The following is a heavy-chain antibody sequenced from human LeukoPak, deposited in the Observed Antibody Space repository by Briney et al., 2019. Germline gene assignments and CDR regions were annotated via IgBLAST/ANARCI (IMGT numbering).Heavy chain of an antibody. CDR3: ARDQYGGNSGGGY. CDR1: GFTFSSYA. D-gene: IGHD4-23*01. Sequence: QPGGSLRLSCAASGFTFSSYAMSWVRQAPGKGLEWVSAISGSGGSTYYADSVKGRFTISRDNSKNTLYLQMNSLRAEDTAVYYCARDQYGGNSGGGYWGQGTLVTVSS. J-gene: IGHJ4*02. CDR2: ISGSGGST. V-gene: IGHV3-23*01.